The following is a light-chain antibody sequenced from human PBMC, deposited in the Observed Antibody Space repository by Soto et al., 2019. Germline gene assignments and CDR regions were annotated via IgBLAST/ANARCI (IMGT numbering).Light chain of an antibody. CDR3: QQRNSYPLT. V-gene: IGKV1-9*01. CDR1: QGISSY. J-gene: IGKJ4*01. Sequence: IQLTQSPSSLFASVGDRVTITCRASQGISSYLTWYKQKPGKAPKLLIYASSTFQGGVPSKFSGSVSGTGFTIAISSLQPEDFATYYCQQRNSYPLTFGGGTKVQIK. CDR2: ASS.